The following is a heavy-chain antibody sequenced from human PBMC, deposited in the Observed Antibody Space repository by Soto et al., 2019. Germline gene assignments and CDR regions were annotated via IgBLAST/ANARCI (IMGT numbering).Heavy chain of an antibody. Sequence: PSETLSLTCSASGGSITSSSHFWGWVRQPPGKGLEWIGTIYFTGNTYYTPALKSRLTMSIDTSKNEFSLRLNSVPAADTAVYYCAGQTFTIAAASYGRSNWFDPWGPGTLVTVSS. CDR3: AGQTFTIAAASYGRSNWFDP. J-gene: IGHJ5*02. CDR2: IYFTGNT. CDR1: GGSITSSSHF. V-gene: IGHV4-39*01. D-gene: IGHD6-25*01.